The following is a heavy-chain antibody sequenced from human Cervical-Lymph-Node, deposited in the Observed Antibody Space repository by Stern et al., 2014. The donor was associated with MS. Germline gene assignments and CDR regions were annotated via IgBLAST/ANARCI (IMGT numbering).Heavy chain of an antibody. V-gene: IGHV2-5*02. D-gene: IGHD3-10*01. Sequence: QVTLKESGPTLVKPTQTLTLTCTFSGFSLSTRGVGVGWIRQPPGKALEWLALIYWDDDKRYSPSLKSRLTITKDTSKNQVVLTMTNMDPVDTATYYCAHLSDFRSGNYYSSYWGQGTLVTVSS. CDR3: AHLSDFRSGNYYSSY. CDR2: IYWDDDK. CDR1: GFSLSTRGVG. J-gene: IGHJ4*02.